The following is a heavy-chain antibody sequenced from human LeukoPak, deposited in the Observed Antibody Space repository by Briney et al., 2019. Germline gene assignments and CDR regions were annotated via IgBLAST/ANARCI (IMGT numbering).Heavy chain of an antibody. CDR3: ARSSGTGTFSY. J-gene: IGHJ4*02. CDR1: GGFISSSTYY. V-gene: IGHV4-39*02. D-gene: IGHD6-25*01. Sequence: SETLSLTCTVSGGFISSSTYYWAWIRQPPGKGLEWIGSVYYGRSPYFNPSLESRATISVDTSKNHFSLKMSSVTAADTAVYYCARSSGTGTFSYWGQGTLVTVSS. CDR2: VYYGRSP.